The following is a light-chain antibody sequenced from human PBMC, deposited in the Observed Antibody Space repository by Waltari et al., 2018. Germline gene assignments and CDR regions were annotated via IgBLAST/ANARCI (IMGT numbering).Light chain of an antibody. CDR3: QQYFDWPMYT. CDR1: QSVTTN. J-gene: IGKJ2*01. Sequence: EILMTQSPDTLSASPGERATLSCRASQSVTTNLAWYQQKPGQAPRLLLYGASTRATGIPARFSGSGSGTDFTLTISSLQSEDFAVYYCQQYFDWPMYTFAQGTKLEIK. CDR2: GAS. V-gene: IGKV3-15*01.